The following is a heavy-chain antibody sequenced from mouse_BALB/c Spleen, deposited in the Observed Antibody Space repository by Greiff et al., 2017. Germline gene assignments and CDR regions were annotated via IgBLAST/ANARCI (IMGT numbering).Heavy chain of an antibody. CDR1: GYTFTDYW. Sequence: QVQLQQPGAELVMPGASVKMSCKASGYTFTDYWMHWVKQRPGQGLEWIGAIDTSDSYTSYNQKFKGKATLTVDESSSTAYMQLSSLTSEDSAVYYCARGAYYGNLDYWGQGTTLTVSS. J-gene: IGHJ2*01. CDR2: IDTSDSYT. CDR3: ARGAYYGNLDY. V-gene: IGHV1-69*01. D-gene: IGHD2-10*01.